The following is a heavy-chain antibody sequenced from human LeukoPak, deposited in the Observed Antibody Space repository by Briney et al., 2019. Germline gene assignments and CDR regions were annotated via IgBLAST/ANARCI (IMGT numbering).Heavy chain of an antibody. D-gene: IGHD2-2*01. CDR3: ARDLGHPGVVPAAMGYYYYYGMDV. CDR1: GGSISSYY. Sequence: SETLSLTCSVSGGSISSYYWSWIRQPAGKGLEWIGRIYTSGSTNYNPSLKSRVTMSVDTSKNQFSLKLSSVTAADTAVYYCARDLGHPGVVPAAMGYYYYYGMDVWGQGTTVTVSS. CDR2: IYTSGST. V-gene: IGHV4-4*07. J-gene: IGHJ6*02.